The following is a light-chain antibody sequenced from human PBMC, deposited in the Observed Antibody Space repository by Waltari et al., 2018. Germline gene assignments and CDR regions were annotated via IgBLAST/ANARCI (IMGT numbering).Light chain of an antibody. Sequence: DIQMTQSPSSLFASVGYTVTVTCRASQRMSWSLNWYQYKPGEAPKLLIYATSTLRSGAPSRFSGSGSETEFTLNISNLQPEDCAIYYGQQSMPSPKFTFGGGTKVQLK. CDR3: QQSMPSPKFT. CDR2: ATS. V-gene: IGKV1-39*01. CDR1: QRMSWS. J-gene: IGKJ4*01.